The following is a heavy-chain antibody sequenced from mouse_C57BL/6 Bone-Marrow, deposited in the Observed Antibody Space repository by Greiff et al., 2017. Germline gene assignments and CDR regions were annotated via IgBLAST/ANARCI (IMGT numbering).Heavy chain of an antibody. CDR2: IDPSDSHT. CDR3: AREKSSPLEWYFDV. J-gene: IGHJ1*03. Sequence: QVHVKQPGAELVMPGASVKLSCKASGYTFTSYWMHWVKQRPGQGLEWIGEIDPSDSHTNYNQKFKGKSTLTVDKSSSTAYMQLSRLTSEDAAVYYCAREKSSPLEWYFDVWGTGTTVTVSS. CDR1: GYTFTSYW. V-gene: IGHV1-69*01. D-gene: IGHD1-3*01.